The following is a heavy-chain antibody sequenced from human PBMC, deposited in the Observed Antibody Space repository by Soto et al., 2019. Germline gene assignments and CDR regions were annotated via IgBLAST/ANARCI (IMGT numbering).Heavy chain of an antibody. CDR3: ARDQRLVGIAAAGQDPYYYYGMDV. Sequence: QVQLVQSGAEVKKPGASVKVSCKASGYTFTSYGISWVRQAPGQGLEWMGWISAYNGNTNYAQKLQGRVTMTTDTSTSTAYMELRSLRSDDTAVYYCARDQRLVGIAAAGQDPYYYYGMDVWGQGTTVTVSS. V-gene: IGHV1-18*01. CDR2: ISAYNGNT. CDR1: GYTFTSYG. J-gene: IGHJ6*02. D-gene: IGHD6-13*01.